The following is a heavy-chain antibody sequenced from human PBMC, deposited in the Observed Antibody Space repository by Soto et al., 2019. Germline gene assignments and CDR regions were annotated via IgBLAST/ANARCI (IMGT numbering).Heavy chain of an antibody. V-gene: IGHV3-23*01. CDR2: ISGSGGST. CDR1: GFTFSSYA. J-gene: IGHJ3*02. D-gene: IGHD6-19*01. Sequence: EVQLLESGGGLVQPGGSLRLSCAASGFTFSSYAMSWVRQAPGKGLEWVSAISGSGGSTYYADSVKGRFTISRDNSKNTLYLQMSSLRAEDTAVYYCAKDRQWLVNGADAFDIWGQGTMVTVSS. CDR3: AKDRQWLVNGADAFDI.